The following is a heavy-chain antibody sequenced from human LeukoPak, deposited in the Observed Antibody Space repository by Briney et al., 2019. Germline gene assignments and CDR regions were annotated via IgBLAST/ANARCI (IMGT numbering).Heavy chain of an antibody. CDR2: IIPMFGTA. Sequence: ASVKVSCKASGGTFSSYAISWVRQAPGQGLEWMGGIIPMFGTANYAQNFQDRVTITADKSTSTTYMELNSLRSEDTAVYYCARNRFPSIAATGTNWFDPWGQGTLVTVSS. CDR1: GGTFSSYA. D-gene: IGHD6-13*01. CDR3: ARNRFPSIAATGTNWFDP. V-gene: IGHV1-69*06. J-gene: IGHJ5*02.